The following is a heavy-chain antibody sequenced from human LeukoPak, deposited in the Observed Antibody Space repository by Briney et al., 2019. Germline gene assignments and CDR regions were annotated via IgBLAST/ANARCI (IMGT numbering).Heavy chain of an antibody. CDR2: ISSSGSDI. CDR3: ARLGYCSGGSCYLKGSGYFDY. D-gene: IGHD2-15*01. Sequence: PGGSLRLSCAASGFTFSSDEMNWVRMAPGKGLEWFAHISSSGSDIYYADSVKGRFTISRDNPRNSLYMQMNSLRVEDTAVYFCARLGYCSGGSCYLKGSGYFDYWGQGTLVTVSS. J-gene: IGHJ4*02. V-gene: IGHV3-48*03. CDR1: GFTFSSDE.